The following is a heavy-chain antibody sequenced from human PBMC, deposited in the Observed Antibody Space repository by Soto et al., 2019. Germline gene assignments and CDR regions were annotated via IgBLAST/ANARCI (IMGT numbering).Heavy chain of an antibody. CDR3: VSDGGLMSNSLGFYGSGVDV. V-gene: IGHV4-30-4*01. D-gene: IGHD3-16*01. J-gene: IGHJ6*02. CDR1: GASMSSGDYY. CDR2: IYDRGST. Sequence: QVQLQESGPGLVKPSLTLSLTCTFSGASMSSGDYYWTWIRQSPGKGREWIGYIYDRGSTYYNPSPKAGETRSDDTSKSQYYLRLRSVTAADTAVYYGVSDGGLMSNSLGFYGSGVDVWGQGTPVTVSS.